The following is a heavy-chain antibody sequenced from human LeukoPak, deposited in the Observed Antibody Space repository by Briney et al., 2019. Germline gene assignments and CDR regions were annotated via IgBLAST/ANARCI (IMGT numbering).Heavy chain of an antibody. CDR1: GGSFSGYY. J-gene: IGHJ6*03. D-gene: IGHD2-2*01. Sequence: SETLSLTCAVYGGSFSGYYWSWIRQPPGKGLEWIGEINHSGSTNYNPSLKSRVTISVDTSKNQFSLKLSSVTAADTAVYYCASRRGSSTKRNYYYYMDVWGKGTTVTVSS. V-gene: IGHV4-34*01. CDR3: ASRRGSSTKRNYYYYMDV. CDR2: INHSGST.